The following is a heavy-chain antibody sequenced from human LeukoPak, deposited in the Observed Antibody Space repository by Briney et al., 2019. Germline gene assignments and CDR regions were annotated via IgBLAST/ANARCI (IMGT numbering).Heavy chain of an antibody. Sequence: GGSLRLSCAASGFTFRDYSMNWVRQAPGKGLEWVSSISSSGSYISYAGSLKGRFTISRDNAKNSLYLQMNSLRAEDTAVYSCARLGGSYYDDYWGQGTLVTVSS. J-gene: IGHJ4*02. CDR3: ARLGGSYYDDY. V-gene: IGHV3-21*01. CDR1: GFTFRDYS. D-gene: IGHD3-10*01. CDR2: ISSSGSYI.